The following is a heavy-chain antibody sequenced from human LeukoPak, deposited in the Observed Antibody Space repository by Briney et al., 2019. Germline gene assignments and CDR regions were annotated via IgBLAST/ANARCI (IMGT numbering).Heavy chain of an antibody. CDR2: IWYDGSNK. J-gene: IGHJ3*02. CDR1: GFTFSSYG. CDR3: ARGIVGATLPDAFDI. V-gene: IGHV3-33*01. D-gene: IGHD1-26*01. Sequence: PGRSLRLSCAASGFTFSSYGMHWVRQAPGKGLEWVAVIWYDGSNKYYADSVKGRSTISRDNSKNTLYLQMNSLRAEDTAVYYCARGIVGATLPDAFDIWGQGTMVTVSS.